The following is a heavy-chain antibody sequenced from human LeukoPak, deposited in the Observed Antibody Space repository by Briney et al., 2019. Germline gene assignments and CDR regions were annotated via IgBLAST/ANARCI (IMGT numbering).Heavy chain of an antibody. V-gene: IGHV4-30-2*01. D-gene: IGHD2-2*01. CDR3: ARRLEVPGCIGWFDP. Sequence: RSSETLSLTCTVSGDSISSGTYYWSWIRQPPGKGLEWIGYISHSGSTYYNPSLKSRVTISVDRSKNQFSLKLSSVTAADTAVYYCARRLEVPGCIGWFDPWGQGTLVTVSS. J-gene: IGHJ5*02. CDR1: GDSISSGTYY. CDR2: ISHSGST.